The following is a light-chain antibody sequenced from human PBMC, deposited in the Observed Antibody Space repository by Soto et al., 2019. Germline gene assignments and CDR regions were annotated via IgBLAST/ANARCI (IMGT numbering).Light chain of an antibody. CDR1: RSNIGDHF. CDR2: DSD. CDR3: GTWDSRLRANV. J-gene: IGLJ3*02. V-gene: IGLV1-51*01. Sequence: QSVLAQPPSVSAAPGQKVTISCSGSRSNIGDHFVSWYQQLPGTAPRLLVYDSDKRPSGIPDRFSGSKSDTSATLAITGLQTGHEADYYCGTWDSRLRANVFGGGTKVTVL.